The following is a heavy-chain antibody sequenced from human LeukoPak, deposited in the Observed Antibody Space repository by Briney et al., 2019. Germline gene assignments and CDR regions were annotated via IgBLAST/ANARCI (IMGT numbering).Heavy chain of an antibody. V-gene: IGHV1-69*05. CDR1: GGTFSSYA. CDR2: IIPIFGTA. D-gene: IGHD1-26*01. Sequence: SVKVSCKASGGTFSSYAISWVRQAPGQGLEWMGGIIPIFGTANYAQKFQGRVTITTDESASTAYMELSSLRSEDTAVYYCASRGSWGGNYFDYWGQGTLVTVSS. J-gene: IGHJ4*02. CDR3: ASRGSWGGNYFDY.